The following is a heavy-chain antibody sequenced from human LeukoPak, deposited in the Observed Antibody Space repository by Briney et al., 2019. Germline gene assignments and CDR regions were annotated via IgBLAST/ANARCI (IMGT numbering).Heavy chain of an antibody. V-gene: IGHV1-69*05. J-gene: IGHJ4*02. Sequence: SVKVSCKASGGTFSSYAISWVRQAPGQGLQWMGRIIPIFGTANYAQKFQGRVTITTDESTSTAYMELSSLRSEDTAVYYCARAWNYGSGSAFDYWGQGTLVTVSS. CDR3: ARAWNYGSGSAFDY. CDR1: GGTFSSYA. D-gene: IGHD3-10*01. CDR2: IIPIFGTA.